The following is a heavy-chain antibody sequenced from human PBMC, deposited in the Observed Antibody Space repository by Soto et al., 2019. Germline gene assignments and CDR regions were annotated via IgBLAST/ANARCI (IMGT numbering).Heavy chain of an antibody. Sequence: SVKVSCKASGGTFSNYAFSWVRQAPGQGLEWMGGIIPIFGRANYAQKFQGRVTITADESTSTGYMELSSLRPEDTAVYYCARAGTPIDYWGQGTQVTVSS. CDR3: ARAGTPIDY. CDR1: GGTFSNYA. CDR2: IIPIFGRA. D-gene: IGHD3-10*01. J-gene: IGHJ4*02. V-gene: IGHV1-69*13.